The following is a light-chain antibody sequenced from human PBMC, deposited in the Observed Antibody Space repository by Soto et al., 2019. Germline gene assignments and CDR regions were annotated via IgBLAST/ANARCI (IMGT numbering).Light chain of an antibody. CDR2: RDN. Sequence: QSVLTQPPSVSGTPGQRVTISCSGSSSNVGTNYVYWYRQLPGTAPKLLIYRDNEWPSGVPDRFSGSKSGTSASLAISGLRAEDEGDYYCAAWDDSLSGVVFGGGTKLTVL. CDR1: SSNVGTNY. CDR3: AAWDDSLSGVV. J-gene: IGLJ3*02. V-gene: IGLV1-47*01.